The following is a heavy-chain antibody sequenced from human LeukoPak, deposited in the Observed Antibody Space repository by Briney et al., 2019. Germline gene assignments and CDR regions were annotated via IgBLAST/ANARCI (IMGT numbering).Heavy chain of an antibody. J-gene: IGHJ3*01. D-gene: IGHD6-19*01. CDR1: GYGFGGFY. CDR2: INPNSGDT. Sequence: ASVKVSCKASGYGFGGFYIHWMRQASGQGFEWMGWINPNSGDTNYAQKFQGRVTMTRDTAITTAYLELTWLTVGDAAIYFCATRYKSGWYAFDLWGQGTVVTVSS. CDR3: ATRYKSGWYAFDL. V-gene: IGHV1-2*02.